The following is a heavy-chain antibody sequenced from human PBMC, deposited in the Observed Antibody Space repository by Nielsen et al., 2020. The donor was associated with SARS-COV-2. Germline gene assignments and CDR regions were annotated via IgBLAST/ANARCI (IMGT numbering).Heavy chain of an antibody. CDR3: ASPYYYGSGSYYNPGYGMDV. V-gene: IGHV1-69*06. D-gene: IGHD3-10*01. J-gene: IGHJ6*02. CDR2: IIPIFGTA. Sequence: WVRQAPGQGLEWMGGIIPIFGTASYAQKFQGRVTITADKSTSTAYMELSNLRSEDTAVYYCASPYYYGSGSYYNPGYGMDVWGQGTTVTVSS.